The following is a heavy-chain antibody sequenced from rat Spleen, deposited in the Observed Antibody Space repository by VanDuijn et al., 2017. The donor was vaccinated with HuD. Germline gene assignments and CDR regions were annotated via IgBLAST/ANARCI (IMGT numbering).Heavy chain of an antibody. D-gene: IGHD5-1*01. V-gene: IGHV5S14*01. CDR1: GFTFRDYG. CDR3: ARHSGTARGVMDG. Sequence: EVQLVESGGGLVQPGRSMKLSCAASGFTFRDYGMAWVRQTPTKGLEWVAYITTGGDNTYYRDSVKGRFSISRDNAKNTQYLQMDSLRSEDTATYYCARHSGTARGVMDGWGQGASVTVSS. CDR2: ITTGGDNT. J-gene: IGHJ4*01.